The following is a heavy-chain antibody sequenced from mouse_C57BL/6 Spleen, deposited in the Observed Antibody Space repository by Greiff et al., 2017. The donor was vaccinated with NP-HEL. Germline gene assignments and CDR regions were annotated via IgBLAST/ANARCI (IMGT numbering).Heavy chain of an antibody. Sequence: QVQLQQPGAELVMPGASVKLSCKASGYTFTSYWMHWVKQRSGQGLEWIGEIDPSDSYTNYNQKFKGKSTLTVDKSSSTAYMQLSSLTSEDSAVYYCARKTTKRNHGAMDHWGQGTSVTVSS. V-gene: IGHV1-69*01. CDR1: GYTFTSYW. D-gene: IGHD2-12*01. CDR2: IDPSDSYT. J-gene: IGHJ4*01. CDR3: ARKTTKRNHGAMDH.